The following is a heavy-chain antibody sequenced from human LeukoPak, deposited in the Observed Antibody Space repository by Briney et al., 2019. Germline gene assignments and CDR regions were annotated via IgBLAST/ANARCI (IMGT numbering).Heavy chain of an antibody. D-gene: IGHD1-26*01. CDR2: ISHDGSST. Sequence: PGGSLRLSCAASGFTFTNYWMHWVRQAPGKGLVWVSRISHDGSSTTYADSVKGRFTISRDNAKNTVYLQMNSLRAEDTAVYYCAIIAGGSYSVWGQGTLVTVSS. CDR1: GFTFTNYW. CDR3: AIIAGGSYSV. V-gene: IGHV3-74*03. J-gene: IGHJ4*02.